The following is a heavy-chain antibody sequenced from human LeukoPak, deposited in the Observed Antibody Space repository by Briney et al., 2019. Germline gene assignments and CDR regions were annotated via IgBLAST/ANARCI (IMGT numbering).Heavy chain of an antibody. CDR1: GYTFSAYY. D-gene: IGHD3-22*01. CDR3: ARGVYYDSSGYYSDY. CDR2: VNPNNGAT. V-gene: IGHV1-2*02. J-gene: IGHJ4*02. Sequence: VASVKVSCKASGYTFSAYYMHWVRQAPGQGLEWMGWVNPNNGATNYAQKFQGRVTMTRDTSISTAYVELSRLTSDDTAVYYCARGVYYDSSGYYSDYWGQGTLVTVSS.